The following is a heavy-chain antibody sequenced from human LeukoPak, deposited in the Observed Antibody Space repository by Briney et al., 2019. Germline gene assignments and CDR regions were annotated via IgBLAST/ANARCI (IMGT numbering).Heavy chain of an antibody. CDR3: AKLSGFTEY. CDR2: ITGSGGNT. CDR1: GFTFSSYG. D-gene: IGHD3-10*01. J-gene: IGHJ4*02. V-gene: IGHV3-23*01. Sequence: GGSLRLSCAASGFTFSSYGMSWVRQAPGKGLEWVSAITGSGGNTYYADFVKGRFTLSRDNSKNTLYLQMNSLRAEDTAVYYCAKLSGFTEYWGQGTLVTVSS.